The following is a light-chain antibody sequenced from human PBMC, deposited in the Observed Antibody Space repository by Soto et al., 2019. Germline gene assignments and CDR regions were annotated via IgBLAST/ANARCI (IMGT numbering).Light chain of an antibody. CDR1: SSDVGGYNY. CDR3: SSYTSKNTLV. V-gene: IGLV2-14*01. Sequence: QSALTQPASVSGSPGQSITISCTGTSSDVGGYNYVSWYQQRPGRAPKLMIYEVTNRPSGVSARFSGSTSGNTASLTISGLQAEGEADYYCSSYTSKNTLVFGGGTKLTVL. CDR2: EVT. J-gene: IGLJ2*01.